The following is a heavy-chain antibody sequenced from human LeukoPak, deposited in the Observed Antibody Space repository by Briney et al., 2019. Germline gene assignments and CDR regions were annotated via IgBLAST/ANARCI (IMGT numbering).Heavy chain of an antibody. Sequence: ASVKVSCKASGYTFTGYYMHWVRQAPGQGLEWMGRINPNSGGTNYAQKFQGRVTMTRDTSISTAYMELSRLRPDDTAVYYCARSGDYYDSSGYYKERNWFDPWGQGTLVTVSS. CDR3: ARSGDYYDSSGYYKERNWFDP. CDR1: GYTFTGYY. V-gene: IGHV1-2*06. J-gene: IGHJ5*02. D-gene: IGHD3-22*01. CDR2: INPNSGGT.